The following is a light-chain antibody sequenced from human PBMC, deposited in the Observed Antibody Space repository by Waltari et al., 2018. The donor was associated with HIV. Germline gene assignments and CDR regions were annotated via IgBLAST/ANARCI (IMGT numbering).Light chain of an antibody. J-gene: IGLJ3*02. CDR2: SNN. V-gene: IGLV1-47*02. CDR3: AAWDNSLSAPV. Sequence: QSVLTQPPSASGTPGQRVTISCSGSSYNLGSNYVYWYQQLTGTAPTLLIYSNNHRPSGVPDLFSGSKSGTSASLAICGLRSEDDADYYCAAWDNSLSAPVFGGGTKLTVL. CDR1: SYNLGSNY.